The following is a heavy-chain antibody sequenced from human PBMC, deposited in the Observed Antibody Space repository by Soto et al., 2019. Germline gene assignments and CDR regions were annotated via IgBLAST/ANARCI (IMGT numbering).Heavy chain of an antibody. J-gene: IGHJ4*02. D-gene: IGHD2-21*02. Sequence: QVQLVQSGAEVKKPGASVKVSCEASGYTFTDYYMHWVRQAPGQGREWMGWINSNSGGTNYAQTFHGRVTMTRDTSLTTVYMEWRRLRSDDTAVYYCARESPSLAYCGGDGDSIDYWGQGTLVTVSS. CDR1: GYTFTDYY. CDR2: INSNSGGT. V-gene: IGHV1-2*02. CDR3: ARESPSLAYCGGDGDSIDY.